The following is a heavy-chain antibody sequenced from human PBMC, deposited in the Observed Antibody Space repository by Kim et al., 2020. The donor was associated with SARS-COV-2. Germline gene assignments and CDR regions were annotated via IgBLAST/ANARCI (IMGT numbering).Heavy chain of an antibody. CDR1: GFTFSSYA. Sequence: GGSLRLSCGASGFTFSSYAMNWVRQAPGKGLEWVSAISGSGGGTYYADSVKGRFTISRDNSKNTLYLQMNTLRVEDTAVYYCAKDSLGITGTNWFDPWGQGTLVTVSS. J-gene: IGHJ5*02. CDR2: ISGSGGGT. V-gene: IGHV3-23*01. CDR3: AKDSLGITGTNWFDP. D-gene: IGHD1-7*01.